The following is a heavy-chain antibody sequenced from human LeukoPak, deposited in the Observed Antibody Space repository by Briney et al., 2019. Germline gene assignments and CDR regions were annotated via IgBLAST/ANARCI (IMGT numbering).Heavy chain of an antibody. J-gene: IGHJ2*01. V-gene: IGHV4-59*12. CDR2: IYDSGST. CDR1: GGSISYYH. CDR3: ARDKGLAAAGHWYFDL. D-gene: IGHD6-13*01. Sequence: SETLSLTCTVSGGSISYYHRSWIRQPPGKGPEWIGYIYDSGSTNYNPSLKSRVTISVDTSKNQFFLKLSSVTAADTAVYYCARDKGLAAAGHWYFDLWGRGTLVTVSS.